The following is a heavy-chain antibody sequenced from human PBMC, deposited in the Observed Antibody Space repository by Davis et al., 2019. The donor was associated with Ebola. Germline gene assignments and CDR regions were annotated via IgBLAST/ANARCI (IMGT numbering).Heavy chain of an antibody. CDR1: GFTFSSDW. Sequence: PGGSLRLSCAASGFTFSSDWMSWVRQVPAKGLEWVANINQDGSEKDYVDLVKGRFTISRDNAKNSLYLQMNSLRAEETAVEYCARGTYYDFWRAYPFDYWGQGTLVTVSS. J-gene: IGHJ4*02. CDR3: ARGTYYDFWRAYPFDY. CDR2: INQDGSEK. V-gene: IGHV3-7*01. D-gene: IGHD3-3*01.